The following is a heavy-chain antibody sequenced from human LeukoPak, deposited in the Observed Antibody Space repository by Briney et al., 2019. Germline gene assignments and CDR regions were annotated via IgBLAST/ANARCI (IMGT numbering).Heavy chain of an antibody. J-gene: IGHJ4*02. CDR1: GGSISSGGYY. CDR3: ARDQGGNVFDY. D-gene: IGHD4-23*01. V-gene: IGHV4-31*03. CDR2: IYYSGST. Sequence: PSETPSLTCTVSGGSISSGGYYWSWIRQHPGKGLEWIGYIYYSGSTYYNPSLKSRVTISVDTSKNQFSLKLSSVTAADTAVYYCARDQGGNVFDYWGQGTLVTVSS.